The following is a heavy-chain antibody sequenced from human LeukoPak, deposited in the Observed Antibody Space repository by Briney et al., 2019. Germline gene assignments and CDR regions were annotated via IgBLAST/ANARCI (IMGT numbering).Heavy chain of an antibody. J-gene: IGHJ4*02. CDR2: VIAIFGRV. D-gene: IGHD3-22*01. Sequence: VASVKVSCKASRGTFSSYGISWVRQAPGQGLGWMGGVIAIFGRVKYGQKFQGRATITTDESTSTAYMELSSLTSEDTGVYYCARGELGDSSGFSFFDYWGQGTLVTVSS. CDR1: RGTFSSYG. CDR3: ARGELGDSSGFSFFDY. V-gene: IGHV1-69*05.